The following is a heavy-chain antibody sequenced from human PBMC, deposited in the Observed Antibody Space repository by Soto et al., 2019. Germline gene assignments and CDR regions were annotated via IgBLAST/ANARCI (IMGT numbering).Heavy chain of an antibody. J-gene: IGHJ3*02. CDR1: GGSISSSNW. Sequence: QVQLQESGPGLVKPSGTLSLTCAVSGGSISSSNWWSWVRQPPGKGLEWIGEIYHSGSTNYNPSLKSRVTISVDKSKNQFSLKLSSVTAADTAVYYCARAPLIVVVPAAITGDLVNPQSDAFDIWGQGTMVTVSS. D-gene: IGHD2-2*01. V-gene: IGHV4-4*02. CDR3: ARAPLIVVVPAAITGDLVNPQSDAFDI. CDR2: IYHSGST.